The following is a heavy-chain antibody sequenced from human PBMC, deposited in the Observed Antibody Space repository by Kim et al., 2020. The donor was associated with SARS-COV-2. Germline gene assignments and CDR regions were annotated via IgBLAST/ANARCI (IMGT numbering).Heavy chain of an antibody. CDR2: IFPYSGNA. V-gene: IGHV1-3*01. Sequence: ASVKVSCKASGYTFTKNAMNWVRQAPGQRPEWLGWIFPYSGNAIYSQIFKGRVIITRDTSATTAYMELSSLRSDDTAVYYCARGFVGGFDYWGQGTLVTVS. J-gene: IGHJ4*02. CDR3: ARGFVGGFDY. D-gene: IGHD1-26*01. CDR1: GYTFTKNA.